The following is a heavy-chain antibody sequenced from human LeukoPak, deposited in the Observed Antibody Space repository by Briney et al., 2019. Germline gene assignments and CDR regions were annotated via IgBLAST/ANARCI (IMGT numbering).Heavy chain of an antibody. D-gene: IGHD3-22*01. CDR3: ARQVDSSGNPGN. CDR1: GGSISSSSYY. Sequence: PSETLSLTCTVSGGSISSSSYYWGWIRQPPGKGLEWIGSIYYSGSTYYNPSLKSRVTISVDTSKNQFSLKLSSVTAADTAVYYCARQVDSSGNPGNWGQGTLVTVSS. J-gene: IGHJ4*02. CDR2: IYYSGST. V-gene: IGHV4-39*01.